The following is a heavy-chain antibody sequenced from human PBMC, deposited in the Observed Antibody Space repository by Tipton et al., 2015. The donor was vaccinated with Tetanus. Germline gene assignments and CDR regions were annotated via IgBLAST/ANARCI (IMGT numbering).Heavy chain of an antibody. CDR2: ISGYSGNT. CDR1: GYSFTGYG. D-gene: IGHD1/OR15-1a*01. CDR3: ARGGETIL. V-gene: IGHV1-18*01. J-gene: IGHJ4*02. Sequence: QLVQSGAEVKKPGASVKVSCTASGYSFTGYGINWVRQAPGQGLEWAGSISGYSGNTRYAQNLQGRVTMTTDSSTSTAYMELRSLRSDDTAVYYCARGGETILWGQGTLVTVSS.